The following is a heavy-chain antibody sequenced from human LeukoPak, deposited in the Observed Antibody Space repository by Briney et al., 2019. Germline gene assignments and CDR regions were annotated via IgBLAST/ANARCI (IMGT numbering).Heavy chain of an antibody. J-gene: IGHJ5*02. CDR2: ISGSGGST. D-gene: IGHD2-15*01. CDR3: HCSGGICYKP. V-gene: IGHV3-23*01. CDR1: GFTFSNYA. Sequence: GGSLRLSCAASGFTFSNYAMSWVRQAPGKGLEWVSDISGSGGSTYYANSVKGRFIISRDNSKNTLYLQMNNLRAEDTAVYYCHCSGGICYKPWGQGTLVTVSS.